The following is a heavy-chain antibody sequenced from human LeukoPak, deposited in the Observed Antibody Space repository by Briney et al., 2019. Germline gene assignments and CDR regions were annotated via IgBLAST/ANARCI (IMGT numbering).Heavy chain of an antibody. CDR3: ACRDLSSTWSFP. D-gene: IGHD6-13*01. J-gene: IGHJ5*02. CDR2: IYPGDSRV. Sequence: GEPLKVYCQGLRYSFNSYWIDWVRQRPVKGMEWMGVIYPGDSRVRYNPSFQGQVTISVDKSTRTAYLQWVSLKASDTAMYYCACRDLSSTWSFPWGQGTLVTVSS. V-gene: IGHV5-51*01. CDR1: RYSFNSYW.